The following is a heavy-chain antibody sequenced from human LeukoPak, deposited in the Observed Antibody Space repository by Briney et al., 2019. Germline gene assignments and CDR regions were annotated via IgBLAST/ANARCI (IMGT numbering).Heavy chain of an antibody. CDR1: GFTFDDYA. CDR3: ATSAAGPDY. CDR2: ISWNSGSM. V-gene: IGHV3-9*01. J-gene: IGHJ4*02. Sequence: GRSLRLSCAASGFTFDDYAMHWVRQAPGKGLEWVSGISWNSGSMDYADSVKGRFTISRDNDKNSLYLQMHSLRAEDTAVYYCATSAAGPDYWGQGTLVTVSS. D-gene: IGHD6-13*01.